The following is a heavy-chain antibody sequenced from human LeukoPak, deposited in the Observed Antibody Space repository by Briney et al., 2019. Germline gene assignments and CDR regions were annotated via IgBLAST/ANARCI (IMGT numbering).Heavy chain of an antibody. CDR2: MSGSGDNS. CDR3: AKAGGGWSPFNY. J-gene: IGHJ4*02. CDR1: GFTFSSYA. D-gene: IGHD6-19*01. Sequence: GGSLRLSCAVSGFTFSSYAMSWVRQAPGKGLEWVSAMSGSGDNSYYADSVKGRFTISRDNSKNTLYPQMISLRAEDTALYYCAKAGGGWSPFNYWGQGTLVTVSS. V-gene: IGHV3-23*01.